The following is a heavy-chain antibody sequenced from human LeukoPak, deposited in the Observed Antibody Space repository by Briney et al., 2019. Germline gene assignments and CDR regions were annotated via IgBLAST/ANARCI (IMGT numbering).Heavy chain of an antibody. CDR3: ARRATAAYDAFDI. CDR1: GYSFTSYW. Sequence: GESLKISCKGSGYSFTSYWIGWVRLMPGKGLEWMGIIYPGDSDTRYSPSFQGQVTISADKSISTAYLQWSSLKASDTTMYYCARRATAAYDAFDIWGQGTMVTVSS. CDR2: IYPGDSDT. J-gene: IGHJ3*02. D-gene: IGHD2-15*01. V-gene: IGHV5-51*01.